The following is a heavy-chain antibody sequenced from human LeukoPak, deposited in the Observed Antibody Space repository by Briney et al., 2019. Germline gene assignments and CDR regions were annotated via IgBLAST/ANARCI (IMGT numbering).Heavy chain of an antibody. Sequence: SETLSLTCAVPGYSISSDSYWGWIRQPPGKGLEWIGSIYHSGSTYYNSSLKSRVTISVDTSKNQFSLKLSSVTAADTAVYFCARGSRTTAFHFYYYMDVWGKGTTVTVSS. CDR1: GYSISSDSY. D-gene: IGHD1-1*01. V-gene: IGHV4-38-2*01. CDR2: IYHSGST. CDR3: ARGSRTTAFHFYYYMDV. J-gene: IGHJ6*03.